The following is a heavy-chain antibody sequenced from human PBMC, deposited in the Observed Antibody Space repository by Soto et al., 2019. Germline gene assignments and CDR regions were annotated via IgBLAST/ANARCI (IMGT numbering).Heavy chain of an antibody. Sequence: PGGSLRLSCAASGFSFSSHGIHWVRQAPGKGLEWITVISYDGRNKYYADSVKGRFTISRDNSKNTLYLQMNSLRAEDTAVYYCAKDRDTAMVGYYFDYWGQGTLVTISS. CDR3: AKDRDTAMVGYYFDY. CDR2: ISYDGRNK. V-gene: IGHV3-30*18. J-gene: IGHJ4*02. CDR1: GFSFSSHG. D-gene: IGHD5-18*01.